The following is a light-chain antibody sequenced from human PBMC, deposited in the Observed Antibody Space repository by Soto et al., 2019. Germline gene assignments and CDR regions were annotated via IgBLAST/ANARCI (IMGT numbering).Light chain of an antibody. CDR2: DAS. CDR1: HSISDY. CDR3: QQYYTYWHM. Sequence: IQMTQSTSSLSASVGDRVIITCRASHSISDYLAWYQQKPGKAPKLLIYDASNLESGVPSTFSGSGSGTEFTLTISSLQPDDFATYYCQQYYTYWHMFGQGTKVDIK. J-gene: IGKJ1*01. V-gene: IGKV1-5*01.